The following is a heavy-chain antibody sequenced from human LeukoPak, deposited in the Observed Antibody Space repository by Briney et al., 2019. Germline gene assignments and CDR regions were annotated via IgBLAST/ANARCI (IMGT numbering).Heavy chain of an antibody. J-gene: IGHJ4*01. D-gene: IGHD4-11*01. Sequence: GGSLSFSCAASGFIFSHHGMHWVRQAPGKGLEWVAVIWSDSTNRFYADSVKGRSTISRDNSQNTVFLQMNSLRVKDTAIYCCARDAQRGFDYSNSLRNWGHGTLVTVSS. CDR2: IWSDSTNR. V-gene: IGHV3-33*01. CDR3: ARDAQRGFDYSNSLRN. CDR1: GFIFSHHG.